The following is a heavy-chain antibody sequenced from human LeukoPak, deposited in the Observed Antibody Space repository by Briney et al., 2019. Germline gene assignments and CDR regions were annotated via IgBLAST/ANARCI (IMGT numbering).Heavy chain of an antibody. J-gene: IGHJ4*02. Sequence: GGSLRLSCAASGFTFDDYAMHWVRQAPGKGLEWVSGISWNSGGIGYADSVKGRFTISRDNAKNSLYLQMNSLRAEDTALYYCAKGMLLSDYYFDYWGQGTLVTVSS. CDR1: GFTFDDYA. CDR2: ISWNSGGI. CDR3: AKGMLLSDYYFDY. D-gene: IGHD2-2*01. V-gene: IGHV3-9*01.